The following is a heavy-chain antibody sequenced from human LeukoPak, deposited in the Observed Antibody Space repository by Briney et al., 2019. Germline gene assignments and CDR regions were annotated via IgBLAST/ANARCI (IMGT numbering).Heavy chain of an antibody. CDR1: RFTFSDYY. D-gene: IGHD3-9*01. V-gene: IGHV3-11*06. CDR3: ARAPYYDILTGSHFDY. Sequence: GGSLRLSCAASRFTFSDYYMSWIRQASGKGLEWVSYISSSSSYTNYADSVKGRFTISRDNAKNSLYLQMNSLRAEDTAVYYCARAPYYDILTGSHFDYWGQGTLVTVSS. J-gene: IGHJ4*02. CDR2: ISSSSSYT.